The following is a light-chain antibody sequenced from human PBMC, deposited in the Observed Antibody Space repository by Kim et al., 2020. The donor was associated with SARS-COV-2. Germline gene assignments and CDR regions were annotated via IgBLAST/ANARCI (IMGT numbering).Light chain of an antibody. V-gene: IGKV2-30*02. Sequence: QPASISCRSSQELIHSDGRTYLNWFHQRPGQSPRRLIYKISSRDSGVPDRFSGSGSGTDFTLEISRVEAEDVGVFYCMQTTHWPYTFGQGTKLEIK. CDR1: QELIHSDGRTY. CDR2: KIS. J-gene: IGKJ2*01. CDR3: MQTTHWPYT.